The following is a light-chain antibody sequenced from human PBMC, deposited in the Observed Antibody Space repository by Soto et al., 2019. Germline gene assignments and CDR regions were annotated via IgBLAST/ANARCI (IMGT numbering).Light chain of an antibody. Sequence: QSALTQPASVSGSPGQSITISCTGTSSDVGGYNYVSWYQQHPGKAPKPMIYDVSNRPSGVSNRFSGSKSGNTASLTISGLQAEDEADYSCNSYTSSSTYVFGTGTKVTVL. CDR2: DVS. V-gene: IGLV2-14*01. J-gene: IGLJ1*01. CDR3: NSYTSSSTYV. CDR1: SSDVGGYNY.